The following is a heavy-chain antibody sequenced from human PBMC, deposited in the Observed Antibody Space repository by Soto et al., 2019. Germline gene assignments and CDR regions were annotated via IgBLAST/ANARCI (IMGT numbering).Heavy chain of an antibody. D-gene: IGHD1-1*01. CDR1: GFTFSHAW. J-gene: IGHJ4*02. V-gene: IGHV3-49*04. CDR3: TRDPYEGTYNPYDY. CDR2: IRSKPYGGTT. Sequence: GGSLRLSCAASGFTFSHAWMNWVRQAPGKGLEWVGFIRSKPYGGTTEYAASVKGRFTISRDDSKSVAYLQMNSLKTEDTAVYYCTRDPYEGTYNPYDYWGQGTVVTVSS.